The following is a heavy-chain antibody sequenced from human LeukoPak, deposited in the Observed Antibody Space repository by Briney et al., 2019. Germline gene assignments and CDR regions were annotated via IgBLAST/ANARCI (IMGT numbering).Heavy chain of an antibody. CDR1: GYAFTGYY. Sequence: ASVKVSCKASGYAFTGYYMHWVRQAPGQGLEWMGWINPNSGGTNYAQKFQGRVTMTRDTSISTAYMELSRLRSDDTAVYYCARGGIAAAGCDPDYWGQGTLVTVSS. V-gene: IGHV1-2*02. CDR2: INPNSGGT. D-gene: IGHD6-13*01. CDR3: ARGGIAAAGCDPDY. J-gene: IGHJ4*02.